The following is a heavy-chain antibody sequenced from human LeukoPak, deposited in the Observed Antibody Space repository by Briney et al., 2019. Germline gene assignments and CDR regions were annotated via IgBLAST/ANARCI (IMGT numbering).Heavy chain of an antibody. J-gene: IGHJ5*02. D-gene: IGHD3-3*01. CDR1: GYTFTSYG. CDR3: ARVPDFWSGYYTGVFENWFDP. Sequence: ASVKVSCKASGYTFTSYGISWVRQAPGQGLEWMGRMNPNSGNTGYAQKFQGRVTMTRNTSISTAYMELSSLRSEDTAVYYCARVPDFWSGYYTGVFENWFDPWGQGTLVTVSS. V-gene: IGHV1-8*02. CDR2: MNPNSGNT.